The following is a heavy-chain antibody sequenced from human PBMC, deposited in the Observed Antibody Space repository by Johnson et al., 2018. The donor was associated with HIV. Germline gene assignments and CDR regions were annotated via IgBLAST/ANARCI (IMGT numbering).Heavy chain of an antibody. CDR3: ARDGGIGSTREDAFDI. Sequence: QVQLAESGGGVVQPGRSLRLSCAASGFTFSSYAMHWVRQAPGKGLEWVAVISYDGSNKYYADSVTGRFTISRDTSKNTLYLQMNSLRAEDTAVYYCARDGGIGSTREDAFDIWGQGTMVIVSS. CDR1: GFTFSSYA. V-gene: IGHV3-30-3*01. D-gene: IGHD2-2*01. J-gene: IGHJ3*02. CDR2: ISYDGSNK.